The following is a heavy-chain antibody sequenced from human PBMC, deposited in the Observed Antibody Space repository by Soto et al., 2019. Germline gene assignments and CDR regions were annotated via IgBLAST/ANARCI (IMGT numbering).Heavy chain of an antibody. Sequence: PGGSLRLSCAASGFTFSSYAMSWVRQAPGKGLEWVSAISGSGGSTYYADSVKGRFTISRDNSKNTLYLQMNSLRAEDTAVYYCAKGYCSSTSCYALDPDNWSDPWGQGTLVTVSS. J-gene: IGHJ5*02. CDR3: AKGYCSSTSCYALDPDNWSDP. CDR2: ISGSGGST. V-gene: IGHV3-23*01. D-gene: IGHD2-2*01. CDR1: GFTFSSYA.